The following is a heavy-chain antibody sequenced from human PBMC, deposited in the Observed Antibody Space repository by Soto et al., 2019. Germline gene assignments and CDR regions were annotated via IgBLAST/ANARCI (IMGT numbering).Heavy chain of an antibody. D-gene: IGHD6-19*01. CDR2: IWYDGSNK. Sequence: QVQLVESGGGVVQPGRSLRLSCAASGFTFSSYGMHWVRQAPGKGLEWVAVIWYDGSNKYYADSVKGRFTISRDNSKNTLYLQMNSLRAEDTAVYYCAREAMAVAGFDYWGQGTLVTVSS. CDR1: GFTFSSYG. V-gene: IGHV3-33*01. CDR3: AREAMAVAGFDY. J-gene: IGHJ4*02.